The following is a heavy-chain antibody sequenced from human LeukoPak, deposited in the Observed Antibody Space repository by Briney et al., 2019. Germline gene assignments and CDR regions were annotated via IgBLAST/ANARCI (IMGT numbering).Heavy chain of an antibody. CDR3: ARDILVASTFDY. CDR2: INPNSGGT. V-gene: IGHV1-2*02. CDR1: GYTFTGYY. J-gene: IGHJ4*02. D-gene: IGHD2-15*01. Sequence: ASVKVSCKASGYTFTGYYMHWVRQAPGQGLEWMGWINPNSGGTNYAQKFQGRVTMTRDTSISTAYMELSRLRSDDTAVYYCARDILVASTFDYWGQGTLVTVSS.